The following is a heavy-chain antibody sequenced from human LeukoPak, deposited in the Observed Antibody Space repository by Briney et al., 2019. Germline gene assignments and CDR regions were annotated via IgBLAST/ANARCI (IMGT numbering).Heavy chain of an antibody. Sequence: SVKVSCKASGGTFSSYAISWVRQAPGQGLEWMGGIIPIFGTANYAQKFQGRVTIPADESTSTAYMELSSLRSEDTAVYYCARNRPDIVLMVYAIDSDYYYGMDVWGQGTTVTVSS. CDR3: ARNRPDIVLMVYAIDSDYYYGMDV. V-gene: IGHV1-69*13. D-gene: IGHD2-8*01. CDR1: GGTFSSYA. CDR2: IIPIFGTA. J-gene: IGHJ6*02.